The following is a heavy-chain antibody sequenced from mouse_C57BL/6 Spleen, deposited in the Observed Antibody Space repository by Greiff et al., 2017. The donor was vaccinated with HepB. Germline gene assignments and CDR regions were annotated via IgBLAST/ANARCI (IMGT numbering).Heavy chain of an antibody. J-gene: IGHJ3*01. Sequence: VKLMESGAELVRPGASVTLSCKASGYTFTDYEMHWVKQTPVHGLEWIGAIDPETGGTAYNQKFKGKAILTADKSSSTAYMELRSLTSEDSAVYYCTRGDGYYEENERWFAYWGQGTLVTVSA. CDR2: IDPETGGT. V-gene: IGHV1-15*01. D-gene: IGHD2-3*01. CDR1: GYTFTDYE. CDR3: TRGDGYYEENERWFAY.